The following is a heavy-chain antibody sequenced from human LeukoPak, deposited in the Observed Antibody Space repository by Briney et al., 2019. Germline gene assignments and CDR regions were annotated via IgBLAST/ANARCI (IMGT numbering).Heavy chain of an antibody. CDR3: ARDSPNEGILWWSIDY. D-gene: IGHD2-21*01. CDR1: EITFSGYY. V-gene: IGHV3-11*04. Sequence: GGSLRLSCVASEITFSGYYMSWIRQAPGKGLEWLSYISSSGTTINYADSVKGRFTISRDNAKNSLYLQMNSLRAEDTAVYYCARDSPNEGILWWSIDYWGQGTLVTVSS. CDR2: ISSSGTTI. J-gene: IGHJ4*02.